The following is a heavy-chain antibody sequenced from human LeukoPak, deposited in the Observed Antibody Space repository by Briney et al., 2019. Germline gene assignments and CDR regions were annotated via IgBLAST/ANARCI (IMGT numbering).Heavy chain of an antibody. D-gene: IGHD1-1*01. CDR1: GVTFSNAW. CDR3: TTDRGALTN. J-gene: IGHJ4*02. V-gene: IGHV3-15*01. Sequence: GGSLRLSCAASGVTFSNAWMSWVRQAPGKGLEWVGRIQSKTDGGTTDYAAPVKGRFTISRDDSKTTLYLQMNSLKTEDAAMYYCTTDRGALTNWGQGTLVTVSS. CDR2: IQSKTDGGTT.